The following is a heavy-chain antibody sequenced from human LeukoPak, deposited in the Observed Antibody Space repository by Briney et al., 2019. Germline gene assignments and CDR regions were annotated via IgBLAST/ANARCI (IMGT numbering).Heavy chain of an antibody. Sequence: SETLSLTCTVSGGSISSSSYYWGWIRQPPGKGLEWIGSIYYRGSTYYNPSLKSRVTISVDTSKNQFSLKLSSVTAADTAVYYRARQSYYSWNRFDNWGQGTLVTVSS. CDR3: ARQSYYSWNRFDN. D-gene: IGHD1-1*01. CDR1: GGSISSSSYY. J-gene: IGHJ4*02. CDR2: IYYRGST. V-gene: IGHV4-39*01.